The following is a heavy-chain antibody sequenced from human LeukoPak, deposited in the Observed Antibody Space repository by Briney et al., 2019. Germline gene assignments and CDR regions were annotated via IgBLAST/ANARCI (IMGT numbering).Heavy chain of an antibody. J-gene: IGHJ5*02. CDR3: ARDAVPYGGNWFDP. Sequence: PGGSLRLSCAASGFTFDDYAMHWVRQAPGKGLEWVSGISWNSGSIGYADSVKGRFTISRDNAKNSLYLQMNSLRAEDTALYYCARDAVPYGGNWFDPWGQGTLVTVSS. CDR1: GFTFDDYA. CDR2: ISWNSGSI. V-gene: IGHV3-9*01. D-gene: IGHD3-16*01.